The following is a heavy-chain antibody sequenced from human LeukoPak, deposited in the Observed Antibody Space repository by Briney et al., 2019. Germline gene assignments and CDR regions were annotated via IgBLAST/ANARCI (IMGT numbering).Heavy chain of an antibody. V-gene: IGHV4-39*01. CDR2: IYYSGST. D-gene: IGHD1-7*01. J-gene: IGHJ4*02. Sequence: PSETLSLTCTVSGGSISSSSYYWGWLRQPPGKGLEWIGSIYYSGSTYYNPSLKSRVTISVDTSKNQFSLKLSSVTAADTAVYYCASQRGTFVDYWGQGTLVTVSS. CDR3: ASQRGTFVDY. CDR1: GGSISSSSYY.